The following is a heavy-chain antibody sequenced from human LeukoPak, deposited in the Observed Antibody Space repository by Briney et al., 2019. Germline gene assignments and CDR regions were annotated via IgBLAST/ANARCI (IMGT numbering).Heavy chain of an antibody. Sequence: SVKVSCKASGGTFSSYAISWILQAPGQGLEWMGRIIPIFGIANYAQKFQCRFTITADKSTSTAYMELNSMRAEDTAVYYCASCSSTSCYTSKNWFDPWGQGTLVTVSS. CDR1: GGTFSSYA. CDR3: ASCSSTSCYTSKNWFDP. D-gene: IGHD2-2*02. V-gene: IGHV1-69*04. CDR2: IIPIFGIA. J-gene: IGHJ5*02.